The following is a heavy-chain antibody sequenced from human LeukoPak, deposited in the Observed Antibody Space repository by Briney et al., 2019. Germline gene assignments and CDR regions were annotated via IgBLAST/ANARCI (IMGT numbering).Heavy chain of an antibody. D-gene: IGHD6-13*01. CDR1: GGSFSGYY. CDR3: ARGGMGSSHNWFDP. Sequence: PSETLSLTCAVYGGSFSGYYWSWIRQPPGKGLEWIGEINHSGSTNYNPSLKSRVTISVDTSKNQFSLKLSPVTAADTAVYYCARGGMGSSHNWFDPWGQGTLVTVSS. J-gene: IGHJ5*02. CDR2: INHSGST. V-gene: IGHV4-34*01.